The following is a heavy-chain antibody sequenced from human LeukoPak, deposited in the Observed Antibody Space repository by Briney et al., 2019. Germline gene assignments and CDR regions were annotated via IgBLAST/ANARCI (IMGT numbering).Heavy chain of an antibody. CDR2: IIGSGDST. J-gene: IGHJ4*02. Sequence: GGSLRLSCAASGFTFSSYAMSWVRQAPGMGLEWVSVIIGSGDSTYYADSVKGRFTISRDNSKNTLYLQMNSLGIEDTGVYYCAKEVDGYSYGYDYWGQGTLVTVSS. CDR3: AKEVDGYSYGYDY. CDR1: GFTFSSYA. V-gene: IGHV3-23*01. D-gene: IGHD5-18*01.